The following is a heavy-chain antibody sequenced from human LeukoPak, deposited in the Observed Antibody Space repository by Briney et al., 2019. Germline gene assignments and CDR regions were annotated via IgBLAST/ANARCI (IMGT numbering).Heavy chain of an antibody. D-gene: IGHD6-13*01. CDR3: AAGIAAAGTSYYYYGMDV. J-gene: IGHJ6*02. Sequence: GGSLRLSCAASGFTFDDYAMHWVRQAPGKGLEWVSGISWNSGSIGYADSVKGRFTISRDNAKISLYLQMNSLRAEDTALYYCAAGIAAAGTSYYYYGMDVWGQGTTVTVSS. CDR1: GFTFDDYA. V-gene: IGHV3-9*01. CDR2: ISWNSGSI.